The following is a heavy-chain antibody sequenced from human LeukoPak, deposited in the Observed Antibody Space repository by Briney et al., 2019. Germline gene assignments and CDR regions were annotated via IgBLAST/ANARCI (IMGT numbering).Heavy chain of an antibody. J-gene: IGHJ4*02. D-gene: IGHD3-10*01. CDR3: ASGSPIDY. V-gene: IGHV3-30*04. Sequence: PGGSLRLSCAASGFTFSSYAMHWVRQAPGKGLEWVAVISYDGNNKYYADSVRGRFTISRDNSKNTLYLQMNSLRAEDTAVYYCASGSPIDYWGQGTLVTVSS. CDR1: GFTFSSYA. CDR2: ISYDGNNK.